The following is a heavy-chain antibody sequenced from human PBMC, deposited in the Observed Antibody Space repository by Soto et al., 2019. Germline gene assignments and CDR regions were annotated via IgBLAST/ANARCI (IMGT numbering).Heavy chain of an antibody. J-gene: IGHJ6*02. CDR1: GGTFSSYA. Sequence: SVKVSCKASGGTFSSYAISWVRQAPGQGLEWMGGIIPIFGTANYAQKFQGRVTITADESTSTAYMELSSLRSEDTAVYYCARGDSSSSVFYYYGMDVWGQGTTVTVS. CDR2: IIPIFGTA. V-gene: IGHV1-69*13. D-gene: IGHD6-6*01. CDR3: ARGDSSSSVFYYYGMDV.